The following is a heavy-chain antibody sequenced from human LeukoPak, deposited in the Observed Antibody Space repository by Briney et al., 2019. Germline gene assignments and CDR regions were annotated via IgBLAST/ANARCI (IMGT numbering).Heavy chain of an antibody. CDR2: IYSGGST. V-gene: IGHV3-53*01. D-gene: IGHD3-10*01. CDR1: GFTVSSSY. Sequence: PGGSLRLSCAASGFTVSSSYMSWVRQAPGKGLEWVSVIYSGGSTYYADSVKGRFTISRNNSKNTLYLQMNSLRAEDTAVYYCARNVVVGFGDNYGMDVWGQGTTVTVSS. CDR3: ARNVVVGFGDNYGMDV. J-gene: IGHJ6*02.